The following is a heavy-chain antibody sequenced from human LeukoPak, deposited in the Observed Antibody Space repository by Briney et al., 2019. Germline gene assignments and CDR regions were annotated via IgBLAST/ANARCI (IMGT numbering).Heavy chain of an antibody. Sequence: SETLSLTYTVSGGSISSGSYYWSWIRQPAGKGLEWIGRIYTSGSTNYNPSLKSRVTISVDTSKNQFSLKLSSVTAADTAVYYCARDTDWFDPWGQGTLVTVSS. CDR3: ARDTDWFDP. CDR1: GGSISSGSYY. D-gene: IGHD2-8*02. CDR2: IYTSGST. V-gene: IGHV4-61*02. J-gene: IGHJ5*02.